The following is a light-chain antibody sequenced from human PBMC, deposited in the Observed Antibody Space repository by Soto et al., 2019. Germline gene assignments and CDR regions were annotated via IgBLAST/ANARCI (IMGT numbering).Light chain of an antibody. CDR1: QSVSNN. J-gene: IGKJ1*01. CDR2: GAS. CDR3: QQYNKWPQT. Sequence: EIVLTQSPGTLSLSPGDRATLSCRASQSVSNNYLAWYQQKPGQAPRLLIYGASNRATGVPTRFSGSGSGTEFTLTISSLQSEDLAVYHCQQYNKWPQTFGQGTKVDIK. V-gene: IGKV3-15*01.